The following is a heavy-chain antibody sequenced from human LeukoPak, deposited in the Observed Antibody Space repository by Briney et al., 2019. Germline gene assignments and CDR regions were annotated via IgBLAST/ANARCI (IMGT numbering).Heavy chain of an antibody. CDR3: ASPFSGYDTRDAFDI. CDR2: IYPGDSDT. J-gene: IGHJ3*02. CDR1: GYSFTSYW. D-gene: IGHD5-12*01. Sequence: GESLKISCKGSGYSFTSYWIAWVRQMPGKGLEWMGIIYPGDSDTRYSPSFQGQVTISADKSISTAYLQWSSLKASDTAMYYCASPFSGYDTRDAFDIWGQGTMVTVSS. V-gene: IGHV5-51*01.